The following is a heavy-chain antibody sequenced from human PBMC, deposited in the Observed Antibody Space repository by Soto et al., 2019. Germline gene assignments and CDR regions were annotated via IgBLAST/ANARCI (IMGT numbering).Heavy chain of an antibody. Sequence: GGSLRLSCVAPGLTFGSRAMSWVRQAPGEGLQWVATITDNGGDAKYADSVRGRFVISRYNSKKTLYLQMTSLTAEDSAMYFCARGSTESYPGSRIFDFWGRGTLVTVSS. CDR2: ITDNGGDA. CDR1: GLTFGSRA. J-gene: IGHJ4*02. CDR3: ARGSTESYPGSRIFDF. V-gene: IGHV3-23*01. D-gene: IGHD3-10*01.